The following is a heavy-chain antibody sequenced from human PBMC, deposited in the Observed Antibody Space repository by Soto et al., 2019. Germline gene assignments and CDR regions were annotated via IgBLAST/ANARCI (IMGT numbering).Heavy chain of an antibody. D-gene: IGHD1-1*01. Sequence: EVQLLESGGGLVQRGGSLRLSCAASGFTFSTYAMKWVRQAPGNGLEWVSAISGSGGSIHYADSVKGRFTISRDNSKNTLYLQMNSLRDEDTAVYHCVKGYWKGDVWGQGTTVPVSS. CDR2: ISGSGGSI. J-gene: IGHJ6*02. V-gene: IGHV3-23*01. CDR3: VKGYWKGDV. CDR1: GFTFSTYA.